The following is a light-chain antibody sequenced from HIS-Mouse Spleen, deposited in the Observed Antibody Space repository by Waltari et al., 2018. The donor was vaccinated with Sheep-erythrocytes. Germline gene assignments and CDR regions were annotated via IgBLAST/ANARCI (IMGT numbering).Light chain of an antibody. Sequence: QSALTQPRSVSGSPGQSVTISCTGTSSDVGGYNYVSWYQQHPGKAPKPMVYDVSKRPSGVPDRLSSSKSGNPASLTISGLQAEDEADYYCCSYAGSYTFVVFGGGTKLTVL. CDR3: CSYAGSYTFVV. CDR1: SSDVGGYNY. V-gene: IGLV2-11*01. CDR2: DVS. J-gene: IGLJ2*01.